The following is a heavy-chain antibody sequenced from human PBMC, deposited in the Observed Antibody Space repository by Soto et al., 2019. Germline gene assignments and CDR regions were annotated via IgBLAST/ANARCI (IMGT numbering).Heavy chain of an antibody. Sequence: ASVKVSCKASGGTFSSYTISWVRQAPGQGLEWMGRIIPILGIANYAQKFQGRVTITADKSTSTAYMEPSSLRSEDTAVYYCADQFVLYCSSTSCYTNNWFDPWGQGTLVTVSS. J-gene: IGHJ5*02. D-gene: IGHD2-2*02. CDR3: ADQFVLYCSSTSCYTNNWFDP. CDR2: IIPILGIA. CDR1: GGTFSSYT. V-gene: IGHV1-69*02.